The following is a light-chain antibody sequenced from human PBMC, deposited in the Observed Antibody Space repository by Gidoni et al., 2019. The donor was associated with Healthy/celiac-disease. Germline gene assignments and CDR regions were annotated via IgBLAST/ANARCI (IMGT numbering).Light chain of an antibody. CDR1: QGLLHSNGYNY. CDR2: LGS. Sequence: DIVMTQSPLSLPVTPGEPASISCRSSQGLLHSNGYNYLDWYLQKPGQSPQLLLYLGSNRVSGVPDRFSGSGSGTDFTLKISRVEAEDVGVYYCMQALQTPPWTFGQGTKVEIK. CDR3: MQALQTPPWT. V-gene: IGKV2-28*01. J-gene: IGKJ1*01.